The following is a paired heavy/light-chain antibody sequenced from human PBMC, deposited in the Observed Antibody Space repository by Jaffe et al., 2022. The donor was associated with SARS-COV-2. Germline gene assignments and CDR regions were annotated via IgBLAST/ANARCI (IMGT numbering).Heavy chain of an antibody. V-gene: IGHV3-48*03. CDR2: ISSGGSRI. CDR1: GFTFSSYE. D-gene: IGHD3-22*01. J-gene: IGHJ3*02. Sequence: EVQLVESGGGLVQPGGSLRLSCAASGFTFSSYEMNWVRQAPGKGLEWVSYISSGGSRIYYADSVKGRFTISRDNAKNSLFLQMNSLRAEDTAVYYCAVEYYYDSSGNPPDSFDIWGQGTMVTVSS. CDR3: AVEYYYDSSGNPPDSFDI.
Light chain of an antibody. CDR3: QSADSSGGYRV. CDR1: ALPKQY. CDR2: KDS. J-gene: IGLJ3*02. V-gene: IGLV3-25*03. Sequence: SYELTQPPSVSVSPGQTAKITCSGDALPKQYGYWYQQKPGQAPMLLIKKDSERPSGIPERFSGSSAGTTVTLTISGVQAEDEADYYCQSADSSGGYRVFGGGTKLTVL.